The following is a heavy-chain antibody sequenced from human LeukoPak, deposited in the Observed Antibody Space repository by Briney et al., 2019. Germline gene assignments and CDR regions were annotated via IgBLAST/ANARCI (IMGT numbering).Heavy chain of an antibody. CDR1: GFSFSTYA. V-gene: IGHV3-30*04. Sequence: GGSLRLSCAASGFSFSTYAMHWVRQAPDQGLEWVAFISYDGYNKYYADSVKSRFTISRDNSNNTLHLQVNSLRAEDTALYYCVRGNYYDSSGFDVSGYWGQGALVTVSS. J-gene: IGHJ4*02. CDR3: VRGNYYDSSGFDVSGY. CDR2: ISYDGYNK. D-gene: IGHD3-22*01.